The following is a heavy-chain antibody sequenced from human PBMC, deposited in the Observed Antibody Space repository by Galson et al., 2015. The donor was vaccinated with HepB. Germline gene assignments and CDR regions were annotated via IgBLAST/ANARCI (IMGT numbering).Heavy chain of an antibody. V-gene: IGHV1-2*06. CDR2: INPNSGGT. CDR3: ARDDDVGGVDY. CDR1: GYAFTGYY. J-gene: IGHJ4*02. Sequence: SVKVSCKASGYAFTGYYMHWVRQAPGQGLEWMGRINPNSGGTNYAQKFQGRVTMTRDTSISTAYMELSRLRSDDTAVYYCARDDDVGGVDYWGQGTLVTVSS. D-gene: IGHD3-16*01.